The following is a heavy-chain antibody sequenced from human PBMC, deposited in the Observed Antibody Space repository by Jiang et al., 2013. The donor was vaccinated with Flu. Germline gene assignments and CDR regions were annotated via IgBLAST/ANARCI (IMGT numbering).Heavy chain of an antibody. CDR1: GGSVSSGSYY. J-gene: IGHJ5*02. D-gene: IGHD3-3*01. CDR3: ARGPELRFLQWLLSSGWFDP. Sequence: GPGLVKPSETLSLTCTVSGGSVSSGSYYWSWIRQPPGKGLEWIGYISYSGSTNYNPSLKSRVTISVDTSKNQFSLKLSSVTAADTAVYYCARGPELRFLQWLLSSGWFDPGAREPWSPSPQ. V-gene: IGHV4-61*01. CDR2: ISYSGST.